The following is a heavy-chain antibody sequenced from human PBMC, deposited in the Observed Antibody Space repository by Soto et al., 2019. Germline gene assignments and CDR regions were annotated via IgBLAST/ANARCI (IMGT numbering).Heavy chain of an antibody. Sequence: SETLSLTCTVSGGSVSSGSYYWSWIRQPPGKGLEWIGHIYYSGSTNYNPSLKSRVTISVDTSKNQFSLKLSSVTAADTAVYYCARGLTGDRGFHYWGQGTLVTVSS. J-gene: IGHJ4*02. V-gene: IGHV4-61*01. CDR2: IYYSGST. CDR3: ARGLTGDRGFHY. D-gene: IGHD7-27*01. CDR1: GGSVSSGSYY.